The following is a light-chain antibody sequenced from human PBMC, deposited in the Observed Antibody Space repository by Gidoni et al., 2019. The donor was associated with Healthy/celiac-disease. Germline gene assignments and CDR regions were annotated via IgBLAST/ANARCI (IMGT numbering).Light chain of an antibody. CDR1: QSVSSY. CDR2: DAS. J-gene: IGKJ4*01. CDR3: QQRSNWPPLT. Sequence: EIVLTQSPATLSLSPGERARQSVSSYLAWYQQKPGQAPRLLIYDASNRATGIPARFSGSGSGTDFTLTISSLEPEDFAVYYCQQRSNWPPLTFGGGTKVEIK. V-gene: IGKV3-11*01.